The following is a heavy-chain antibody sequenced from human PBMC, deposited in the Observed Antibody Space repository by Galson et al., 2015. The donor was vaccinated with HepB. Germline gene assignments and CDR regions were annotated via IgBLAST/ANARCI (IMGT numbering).Heavy chain of an antibody. Sequence: QSGAEVKKPGASVKVSCKASGYTFTSDGISWLRQAPGQGFEWMGWIAVYNDNTNYSRRFKDRLTLTTDASTNTAYMELRSLRPDDGAKYFRSRKFAFFDLWGQGNLVTVSS. J-gene: IGHJ1*01. D-gene: IGHD3-3*02. CDR2: IAVYNDNT. CDR3: SRKFAFFDL. CDR1: GYTFTSDG. V-gene: IGHV1-18*04.